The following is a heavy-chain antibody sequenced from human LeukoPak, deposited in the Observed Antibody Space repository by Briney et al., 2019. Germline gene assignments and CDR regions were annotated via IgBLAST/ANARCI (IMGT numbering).Heavy chain of an antibody. CDR3: AKDGDGYNSFDY. CDR1: GFNFISYA. V-gene: IGHV3-23*01. D-gene: IGHD5-24*01. CDR2: ISADGGRT. J-gene: IGHJ4*02. Sequence: GGSLRLSCAGSGFNFISYAMSWVRQAPGKGLELVSGISADGGRTYYADSVKGRFTISRDNSKNTLYLQMNSLRAEDTAVYYCAKDGDGYNSFDYWGQGTLVTVSS.